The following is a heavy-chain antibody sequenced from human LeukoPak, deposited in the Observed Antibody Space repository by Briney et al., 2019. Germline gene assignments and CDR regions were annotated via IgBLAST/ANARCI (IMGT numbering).Heavy chain of an antibody. J-gene: IGHJ1*01. Sequence: SVKVSCKASGGTFSNYSISWVRKAPGQGLEWMGGIIPIFGTANYAQKFQGRVTITTDESTSTAYMELSSLRSEDTAVYYCAREVRCSGGSCYLSEYFQHWGQGTLVTVSS. D-gene: IGHD2-15*01. CDR1: GGTFSNYS. V-gene: IGHV1-69*05. CDR3: AREVRCSGGSCYLSEYFQH. CDR2: IIPIFGTA.